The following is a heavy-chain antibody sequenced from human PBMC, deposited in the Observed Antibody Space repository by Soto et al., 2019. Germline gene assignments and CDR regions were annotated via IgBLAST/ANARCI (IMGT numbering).Heavy chain of an antibody. CDR1: GGSISSSSYY. CDR2: IYYSGST. J-gene: IGHJ5*02. Sequence: SETLSLTCTVSGGSISSSSYYWGWIRQPPGKGLEWIGSIYYSGSTYYNPSLKSRVTISVDTSKNQFSLKLSSVTAADTAVYYCARPATHGRYYDSSGYLGWFDTWGQGTLVTVSS. V-gene: IGHV4-39*01. CDR3: ARPATHGRYYDSSGYLGWFDT. D-gene: IGHD3-22*01.